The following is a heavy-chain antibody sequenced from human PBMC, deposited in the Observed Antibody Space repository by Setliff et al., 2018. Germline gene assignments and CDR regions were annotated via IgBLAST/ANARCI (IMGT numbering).Heavy chain of an antibody. Sequence: SVKVSCKASGGTFSSYGISWVRQAPGQGLEWMGGTIPMFGTIDYARKFRGRVTIITDESTSTAFMQLSSLRSEDTAVYYCVREGVDSRSSTDYRYYMDVWGKGTTVTVSS. CDR1: GGTFSSYG. CDR2: TIPMFGTI. V-gene: IGHV1-69*05. J-gene: IGHJ6*03. D-gene: IGHD3-22*01. CDR3: VREGVDSRSSTDYRYYMDV.